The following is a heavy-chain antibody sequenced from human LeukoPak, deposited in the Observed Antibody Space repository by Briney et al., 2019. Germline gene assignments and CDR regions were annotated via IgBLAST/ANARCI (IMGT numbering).Heavy chain of an antibody. CDR1: GFTFSSDA. CDR3: AKDRGRTWVQVAN. J-gene: IGHJ4*02. V-gene: IGHV3-23*01. CDR2: ISGSGGGT. D-gene: IGHD2-15*01. Sequence: GGSLRLSCIGTGFTFSSDAMGWVRQAPGKGLEWVLGISGSGGGTYYADSVKGRFTISRDDSKNTLYLQMNSLRVEDTAVYYCAKDRGRTWVQVANWGQGTLVTVSS.